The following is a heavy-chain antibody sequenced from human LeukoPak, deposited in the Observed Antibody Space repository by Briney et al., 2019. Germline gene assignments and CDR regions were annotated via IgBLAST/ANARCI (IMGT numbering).Heavy chain of an antibody. CDR2: ISGYTGDT. J-gene: IGHJ3*01. CDR3: ARAGYCGDGGCRGGSAFDV. D-gene: IGHD2-15*01. Sequence: ASVKVSCKTSGYTFANYDIYWVRQAPGQGLECMGWISGYTGDTKYAQILQGRFTVTTDTSTSTAYMELRSLTYDDTAVYYCARAGYCGDGGCRGGSAFDVWGQGTMVTVSS. V-gene: IGHV1-18*01. CDR1: GYTFANYD.